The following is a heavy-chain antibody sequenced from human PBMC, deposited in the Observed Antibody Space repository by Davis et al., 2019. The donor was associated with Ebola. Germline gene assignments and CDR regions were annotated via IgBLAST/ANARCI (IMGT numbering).Heavy chain of an antibody. D-gene: IGHD3-22*01. CDR3: ASIEPTDYDSNHDAFDI. V-gene: IGHV4-59*08. J-gene: IGHJ3*02. Sequence: PSETLSLTCAVYGGSFSGYYWSWIRQPPGKGLEWIGYIYYSGSTNYNPSLKSRVTISVDTSKNQFSLKLSSVTAADTAVYYCASIEPTDYDSNHDAFDIWGQGTMVTVSS. CDR1: GGSFSGYY. CDR2: IYYSGST.